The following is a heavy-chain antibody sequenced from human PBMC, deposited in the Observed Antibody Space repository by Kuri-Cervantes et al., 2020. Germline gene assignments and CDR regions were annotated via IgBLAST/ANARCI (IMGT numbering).Heavy chain of an antibody. Sequence: LSLTCAASGFTFSSYWMHWVRQAPGKGLVWVSRISSDGSSTIYADSVKGRFTISRDNSKNTLYLQMNSLRAEDTAVYYCARGPQVTSRIAEYFQHWGQGTLVTVSS. J-gene: IGHJ1*01. CDR2: ISSDGSST. V-gene: IGHV3-74*01. CDR1: GFTFSSYW. CDR3: ARGPQVTSRIAEYFQH. D-gene: IGHD2-2*01.